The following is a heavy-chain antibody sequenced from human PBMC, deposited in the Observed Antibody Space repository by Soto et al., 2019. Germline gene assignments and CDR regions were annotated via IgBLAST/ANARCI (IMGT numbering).Heavy chain of an antibody. Sequence: PGGSLRLSCAASGFTFDDYAMHWVRQAPGKGLEWVSLISWDGGSTYYADSVKGRFTISRDDSKNSLYLQMNSLRAEDTALYYCAKDFESGYSGYDVEKYYYYGMDVWGQGTTVTVSS. J-gene: IGHJ6*02. CDR3: AKDFESGYSGYDVEKYYYYGMDV. V-gene: IGHV3-43D*04. D-gene: IGHD5-12*01. CDR1: GFTFDDYA. CDR2: ISWDGGST.